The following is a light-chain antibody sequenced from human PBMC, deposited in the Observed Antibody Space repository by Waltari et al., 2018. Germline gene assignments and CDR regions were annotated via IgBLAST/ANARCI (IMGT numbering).Light chain of an antibody. CDR3: QQYDNWPPYP. Sequence: EIVMTQSPATLSVSPGDRANISCRARQSVNSNLAWYQQNPGQAPRLLIYTSSTRAPGSPAGSSGSGSGTHFTLTISILQSEDFAVYYFQQYDNWPPYPLGQGTNLEIK. CDR2: TSS. J-gene: IGKJ2*01. CDR1: QSVNSN. V-gene: IGKV3-15*01.